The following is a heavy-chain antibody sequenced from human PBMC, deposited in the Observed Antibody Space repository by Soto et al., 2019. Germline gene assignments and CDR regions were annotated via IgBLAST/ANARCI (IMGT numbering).Heavy chain of an antibody. J-gene: IGHJ6*02. CDR1: GDSVSSNSAA. V-gene: IGHV6-1*01. CDR2: TYYRSKWYN. D-gene: IGHD1-26*01. CDR3: ALGVGATPYYYYGMDV. Sequence: PSQTLSLTCVISGDSVSSNSAAWNWIRQSPSRGLEWLGRTYYRSKWYNDYAVSVKSRITINPDTSKNQFSLQLNSVTPEDTAVYYCALGVGATPYYYYGMDVWGQGTTVTVSS.